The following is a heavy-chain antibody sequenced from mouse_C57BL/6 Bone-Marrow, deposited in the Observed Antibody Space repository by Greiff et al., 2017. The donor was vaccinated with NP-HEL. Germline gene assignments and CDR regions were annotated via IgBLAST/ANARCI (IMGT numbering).Heavy chain of an antibody. CDR2: IDPSDSYT. CDR1: GYTFTSYW. CDR3: ARLGFDY. J-gene: IGHJ2*01. V-gene: IGHV1-59*01. Sequence: QVQLQRPGAELVRPGTSVKLSCKASGYTFTSYWLHWVKQRPGQGLEWIGVIDPSDSYTNYNQKFKGKATLTVDTSSSTAYMQLSSLTSEDSAVYYCARLGFDYWGQGTTLTVSS.